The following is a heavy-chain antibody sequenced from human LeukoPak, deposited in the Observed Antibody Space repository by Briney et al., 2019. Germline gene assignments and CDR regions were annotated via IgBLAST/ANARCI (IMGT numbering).Heavy chain of an antibody. CDR3: ARSGFSYYYYYMDV. CDR1: GGSFSGYS. J-gene: IGHJ6*03. CDR2: INHSGST. D-gene: IGHD3-10*01. Sequence: SETLSLTCAVHGGSFSGYSWSWIRQPPGKGLEWIGEINHSGSTNYNPSLKSRVTISVDTSKNQFSLKLSSVTAADTAVYYCARSGFSYYYYYMDVWGKGTTVTVSS. V-gene: IGHV4-34*01.